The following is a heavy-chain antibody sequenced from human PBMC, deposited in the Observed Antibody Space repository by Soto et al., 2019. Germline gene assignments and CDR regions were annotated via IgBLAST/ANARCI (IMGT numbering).Heavy chain of an antibody. J-gene: IGHJ4*02. CDR3: AKASVNYDFWSGSSLIFDY. CDR1: GFTFSSYA. V-gene: IGHV3-23*01. Sequence: EVRLLESGGDLIQPGGSLRLSCAASGFTFSSYAMSWVRQAPGKGLEWVSGISGSGRSTYYADSVKGRFTISRDNSKNTLYLQMNSLRAEDTAVYYCAKASVNYDFWSGSSLIFDYWGQGSLVTASS. D-gene: IGHD3-3*01. CDR2: ISGSGRST.